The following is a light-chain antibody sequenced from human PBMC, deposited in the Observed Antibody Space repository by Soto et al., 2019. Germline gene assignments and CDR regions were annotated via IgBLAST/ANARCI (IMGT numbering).Light chain of an antibody. CDR3: QQYNSYPLT. Sequence: DIQMTQSPSTLSASAGDRVTITCRASQSISIWLAWYQQKPGKAPKLLIYKASSLESGVPSRFSGSGSGTEFTLTISSLQPDDFATYYCQQYNSYPLTFGGGTKVEIK. J-gene: IGKJ4*01. CDR1: QSISIW. CDR2: KAS. V-gene: IGKV1-5*03.